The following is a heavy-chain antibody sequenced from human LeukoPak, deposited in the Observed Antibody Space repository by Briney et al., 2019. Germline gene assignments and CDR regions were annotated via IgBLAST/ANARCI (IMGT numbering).Heavy chain of an antibody. CDR2: ISSTSRTI. CDR3: ARVGYTYGYFDY. J-gene: IGHJ4*02. CDR1: GFTFTTYS. Sequence: GGSLRLSCAGSGFTFTTYSMNWVRQAPGKGLEWVSHISSTSRTIYYADSVKGRFTISRDNAKNSLYLHMNSLRAEDTAVYYCARVGYTYGYFDYWGQGTLVTVPS. V-gene: IGHV3-48*01. D-gene: IGHD5-18*01.